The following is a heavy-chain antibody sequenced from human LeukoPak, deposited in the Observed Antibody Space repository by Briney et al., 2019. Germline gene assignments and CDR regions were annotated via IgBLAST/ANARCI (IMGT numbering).Heavy chain of an antibody. CDR2: ISSSNSYT. D-gene: IGHD1-26*01. CDR1: GFTVSSNY. J-gene: IGHJ4*02. Sequence: PGGSLRLSCAASGFTVSSNYMSWIRQAPGKGLEWVSYISSSNSYTNYADSVKGRFTISRDNAKKSLYLEMNSLRAEDTAVYYCARDFTTWGYSGLFDYWGQGTLVTVSS. CDR3: ARDFTTWGYSGLFDY. V-gene: IGHV3-11*06.